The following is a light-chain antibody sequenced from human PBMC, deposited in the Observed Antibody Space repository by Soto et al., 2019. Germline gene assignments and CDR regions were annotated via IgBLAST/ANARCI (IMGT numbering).Light chain of an antibody. J-gene: IGKJ2*01. CDR2: TAS. CDR3: QQSYSTLMYT. Sequence: DIQMTQSPSSLSASVGDRVTITCRASQSISSYLNWYQQKPGKAPKLLIYTASSLQSGVPSRFSGSGSGTDFTLTISSLQPEDFATYPCQQSYSTLMYTFGQGTNLEIK. V-gene: IGKV1-39*01. CDR1: QSISSY.